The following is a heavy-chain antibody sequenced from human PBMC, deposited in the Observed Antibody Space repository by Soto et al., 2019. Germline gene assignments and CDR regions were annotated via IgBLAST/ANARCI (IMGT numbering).Heavy chain of an antibody. CDR1: GYTFTSYG. J-gene: IGHJ5*02. V-gene: IGHV1-18*01. CDR3: ARVESGDMVRGVTRQDWFDP. D-gene: IGHD3-10*01. CDR2: ISAYNGNT. Sequence: ASVKVSCKASGYTFTSYGISWVRQAPGQGLEWMGWISAYNGNTNYAQKLQGRVTMTTDTSTITAYMELRSLRSDDTAVYYCARVESGDMVRGVTRQDWFDPWGQGTLVTVSS.